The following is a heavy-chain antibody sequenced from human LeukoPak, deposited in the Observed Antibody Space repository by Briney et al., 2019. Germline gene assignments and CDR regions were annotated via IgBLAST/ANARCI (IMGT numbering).Heavy chain of an antibody. J-gene: IGHJ6*03. CDR1: GFTVSSNY. V-gene: IGHV3-53*01. CDR2: IYSGGST. Sequence: PGGSLRLSCAASGFTVSSNYMSWVRQAPGKGLEWVSVIYSGGSTYYADSVKGRFTIPRDNSKNTLYLQMNSLRAEDTAVYYCAIRYGDYGYYYYYMDVWGKGTTVTVSS. CDR3: AIRYGDYGYYYYYMDV. D-gene: IGHD4-17*01.